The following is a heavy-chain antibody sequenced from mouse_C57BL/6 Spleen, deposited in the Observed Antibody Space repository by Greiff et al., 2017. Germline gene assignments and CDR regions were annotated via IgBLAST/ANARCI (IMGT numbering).Heavy chain of an antibody. CDR3: ATGETTVVAPFDY. CDR2: IDPEDGET. V-gene: IGHV14-2*01. D-gene: IGHD1-1*01. J-gene: IGHJ2*01. CDR1: GFNIKDYS. Sequence: VQLQQSGAELVKPGASVKLSCTASGFNIKDYSMHWVKQRTEQGLEWIGRIDPEDGETKYAPKFQGKATITADTSSNTAYLQLSSLTSEDTAVYYCATGETTVVAPFDYWGQGTTLTVSS.